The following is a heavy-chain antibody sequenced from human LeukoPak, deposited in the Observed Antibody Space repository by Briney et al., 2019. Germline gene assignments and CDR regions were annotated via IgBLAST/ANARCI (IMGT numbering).Heavy chain of an antibody. J-gene: IGHJ5*02. Sequence: PGGSLRLSCAASGITFSTYTIHWVRQAPGKGLEWVAVISYDGSNKYYADSVKGRFTISRDNSKNTLYLQMNSLRAEDTAVYYCVGERRRQVPSPFDPWGQGTLVTVSS. V-gene: IGHV3-30*04. CDR2: ISYDGSNK. D-gene: IGHD3-10*01. CDR1: GITFSTYT. CDR3: VGERRRQVPSPFDP.